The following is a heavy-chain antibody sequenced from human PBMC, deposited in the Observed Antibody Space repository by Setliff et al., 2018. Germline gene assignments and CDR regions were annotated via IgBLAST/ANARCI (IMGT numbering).Heavy chain of an antibody. CDR3: VRDRTAYSYGLDV. CDR1: GDSLSSGSYF. V-gene: IGHV4-61*10. D-gene: IGHD5-18*01. J-gene: IGHJ6*02. CDR2: VYKSGTT. Sequence: SETLSLTCTVSGDSLSSGSYFWTWIRQPAGKGLEWIGRVYKSGTTNYSPSLKTRVTMSVDPSKNQFALNLRSVTAADTAVYYCVRDRTAYSYGLDVWAQGTTVTVSS.